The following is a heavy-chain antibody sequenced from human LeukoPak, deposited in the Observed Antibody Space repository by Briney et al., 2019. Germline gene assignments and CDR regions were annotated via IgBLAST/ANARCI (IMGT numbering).Heavy chain of an antibody. CDR1: GGSISSYY. D-gene: IGHD6-13*01. CDR2: IYYSGST. CDR3: ARTARIAAAGTRWFDP. Sequence: PSETLSLTCTVSGGSISSYYWSWIRQPPGKGLEWIGYIYYSGSTNYNPSLKSRATISVDTSKNQFSLKLSSVTAADTAVYYCARTARIAAAGTRWFDPWGQGTLVTVSS. J-gene: IGHJ5*02. V-gene: IGHV4-59*01.